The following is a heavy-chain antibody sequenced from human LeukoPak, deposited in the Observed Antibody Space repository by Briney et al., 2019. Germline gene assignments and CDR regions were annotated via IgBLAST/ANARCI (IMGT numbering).Heavy chain of an antibody. CDR3: ATSYSGSYSDAFDI. CDR1: GGTFSSYA. V-gene: IGHV1-69*05. D-gene: IGHD1-26*01. Sequence: SVKVSCKASGGTFSSYAISWVRQAPGQGLEWMGGIIPIFGTANYAQKFQGRVTITTDESTSTAYMELSSLRSEDTAVYYCATSYSGSYSDAFDIWGQGTMVTVSS. CDR2: IIPIFGTA. J-gene: IGHJ3*02.